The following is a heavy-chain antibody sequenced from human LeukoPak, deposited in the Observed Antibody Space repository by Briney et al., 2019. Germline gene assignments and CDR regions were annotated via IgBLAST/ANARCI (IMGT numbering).Heavy chain of an antibody. CDR1: GYSISSGYY. D-gene: IGHD6-19*01. J-gene: IGHJ4*02. CDR3: ARQWLGPFDY. V-gene: IGHV4-38-2*01. Sequence: PSETLSLTCAVSGYSISSGYYWGWIRQPPGKGLEGIGSIYHSGSTYYNQSLKSRVTISVDTSKNQFSLKLSSVTAADTAVYYCARQWLGPFDYWGQGTLVTVSS. CDR2: IYHSGST.